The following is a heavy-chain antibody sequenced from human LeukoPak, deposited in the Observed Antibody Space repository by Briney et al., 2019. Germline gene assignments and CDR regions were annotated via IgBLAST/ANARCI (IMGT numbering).Heavy chain of an antibody. CDR1: GYTLTELS. CDR3: ATLVGANNRLGMGY. D-gene: IGHD1-26*01. V-gene: IGHV1-24*01. J-gene: IGHJ4*02. Sequence: GASVKVSCKVSGYTLTELSMHWVRQAPGKGLEWMGGFDPEDGETIYAQKFQGRVTMTEDTSTDTAYMELSSLRSEDTAVYYCATLVGANNRLGMGYWGRGTLVTVSS. CDR2: FDPEDGET.